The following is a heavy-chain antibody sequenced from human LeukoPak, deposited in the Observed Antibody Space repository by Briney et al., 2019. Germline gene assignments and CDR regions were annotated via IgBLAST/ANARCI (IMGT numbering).Heavy chain of an antibody. V-gene: IGHV3-23*01. CDR2: ISGSGGST. J-gene: IGHJ6*02. CDR1: GFTFSSYA. Sequence: GGSLRLSCAASGFTFSSYAMSWVRQAPGKGLEWVSAISGSGGSTYYADSVKGRFTISRDNSKNTLYLQMNSLRAEDTAVYHCAKVTIPDYYGMDVWGQGTTVTVSS. CDR3: AKVTIPDYYGMDV. D-gene: IGHD2-21*01.